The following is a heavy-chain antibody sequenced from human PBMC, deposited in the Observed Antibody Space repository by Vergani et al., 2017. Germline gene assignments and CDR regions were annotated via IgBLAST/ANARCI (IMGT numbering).Heavy chain of an antibody. CDR1: GFTFSSYG. D-gene: IGHD4-17*01. J-gene: IGHJ6*02. CDR3: ANHHGDYVYYGMDV. Sequence: VQLVESGGGVVQPGRSRRLSCAAFGFTFSSYGMHWVRQAPGKGLEWVSDISGRGGSTYYADSGKGRLPISRDNSKNTLYLQMNSLRAEDTAVYYGANHHGDYVYYGMDVWGQG. CDR2: ISGRGGST. V-gene: IGHV3-23*04.